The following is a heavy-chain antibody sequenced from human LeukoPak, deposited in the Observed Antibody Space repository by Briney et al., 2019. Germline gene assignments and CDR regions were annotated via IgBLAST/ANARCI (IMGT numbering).Heavy chain of an antibody. CDR3: ARYDYGAFDI. CDR1: GLTVSDHY. Sequence: PGGYLRLSCAVSGLTVSDHYMTWIRQAPGKGLEWISYISRSGSIIYYADSVKGRFTIFRDNAKNSLYLQMDSLRAEDTAVYYCARYDYGAFDIWGQGTMVSVSS. D-gene: IGHD4/OR15-4a*01. J-gene: IGHJ3*02. CDR2: ISRSGSII. V-gene: IGHV3-11*04.